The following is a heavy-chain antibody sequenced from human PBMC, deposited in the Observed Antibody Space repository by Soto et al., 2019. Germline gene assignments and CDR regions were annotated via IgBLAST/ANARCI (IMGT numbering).Heavy chain of an antibody. D-gene: IGHD3-22*01. CDR1: GGSITSSSYY. CDR3: MLGSGWKDFDY. Sequence: PSETLSLTCSVSGGSITSSSYYWGWIRQPPGKGLEWIGSIYYSGSIYHNPSLKSRVTISVDTSKNQFSLKLSSVTAADTAVYYCMLGSGWKDFDYWGQGTLVTVSS. J-gene: IGHJ4*02. V-gene: IGHV4-39*01. CDR2: IYYSGSI.